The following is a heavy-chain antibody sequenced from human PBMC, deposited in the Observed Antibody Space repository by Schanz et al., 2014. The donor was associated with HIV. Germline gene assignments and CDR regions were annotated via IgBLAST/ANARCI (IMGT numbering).Heavy chain of an antibody. D-gene: IGHD3-16*01. CDR1: GFTFGTKW. V-gene: IGHV3-74*01. J-gene: IGHJ3*01. CDR3: RVFMFTYDV. CDR2: ITPDGSVT. Sequence: DVQLVESGGGFIQPGESLRLSCVASGFTFGTKWMYWVRQGPGKGLAWVSYITPDGSVTYADSVKGRFTASRDSSKNTLFLQMNSLRVEDTATYYCRVFMFTYDVWGQGTMVTVSS.